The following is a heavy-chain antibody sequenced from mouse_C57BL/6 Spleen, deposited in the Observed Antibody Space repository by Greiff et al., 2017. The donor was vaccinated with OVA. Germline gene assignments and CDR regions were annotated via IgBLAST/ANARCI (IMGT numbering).Heavy chain of an antibody. Sequence: VQLQQPGTELVKPGASVKLSCKASGYTFTSYWMHWVKQRPGQGLEWIGNINPSNGGTNYNEKFKSKATLTVDKTSSTAYMQLSSLTSEDSAVYYCSRELVHYYGSLYAMDYWGQGTSVTVSS. CDR1: GYTFTSYW. CDR2: INPSNGGT. V-gene: IGHV1-53*01. CDR3: SRELVHYYGSLYAMDY. J-gene: IGHJ4*01. D-gene: IGHD1-1*01.